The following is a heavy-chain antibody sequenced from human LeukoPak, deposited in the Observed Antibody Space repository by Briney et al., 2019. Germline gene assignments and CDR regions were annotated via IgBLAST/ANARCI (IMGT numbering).Heavy chain of an antibody. CDR2: ISYSGST. D-gene: IGHD3-10*02. CDR3: ARGPRQTWMFERPRRGYFDY. CDR1: GGSISSSSYY. V-gene: IGHV4-61*05. Sequence: PSETLSLTCTVSGGSISSSSYYWGWIRQPPGKGLEWIGYISYSGSTDYNPSLKSRVTISVDTSKNQFSLKLSSVTAADTAVYYCARGPRQTWMFERPRRGYFDYWGQGTLVTVSS. J-gene: IGHJ4*02.